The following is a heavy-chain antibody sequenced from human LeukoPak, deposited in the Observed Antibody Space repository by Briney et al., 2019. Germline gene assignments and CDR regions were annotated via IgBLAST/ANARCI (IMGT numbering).Heavy chain of an antibody. CDR2: INHSGST. Sequence: NPSETLSLTCAVYGGSFSGYYWSWIRQPPGKGLEWMGEINHSGSTNYNPSLKSRVTISVDTSKNQFSLKLSSVTAADTAVYYCARANYYDSSGYSYWGQGTLVTVSS. CDR3: ARANYYDSSGYSY. V-gene: IGHV4-34*01. J-gene: IGHJ4*02. CDR1: GGSFSGYY. D-gene: IGHD3-22*01.